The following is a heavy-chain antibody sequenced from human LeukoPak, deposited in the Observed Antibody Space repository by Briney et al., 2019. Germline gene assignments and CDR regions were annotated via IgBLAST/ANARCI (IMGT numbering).Heavy chain of an antibody. D-gene: IGHD1-14*01. CDR3: VREPQAEYYFDY. J-gene: IGHJ4*02. V-gene: IGHV3-74*01. CDR1: GFTFSNAW. CDR2: INSDGSST. Sequence: GGSLRLSCAASGFTFSNAWMSWVRQVPGKGLVWVSRINSDGSSTTYADSVKGRFTISRDNAKNTLYLQMNSLRVEDTAVYYCVREPQAEYYFDYWGQGTLVTVSS.